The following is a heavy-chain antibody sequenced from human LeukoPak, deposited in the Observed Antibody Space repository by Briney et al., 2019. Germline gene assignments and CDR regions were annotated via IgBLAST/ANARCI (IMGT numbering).Heavy chain of an antibody. CDR1: GFTFSSYW. CDR2: INSDGSST. V-gene: IGHV3-74*01. CDR3: ARFRIAAAVPFYFDS. J-gene: IGHJ4*02. Sequence: GGSLRLSCAASGFTFSSYWMHWVRQAPGKGLVWVSRINSDGSSTSYADSVKGRFTISRDNAKNTLYLQMNSLRAEDTAVYYCARFRIAAAVPFYFDSWGQGALVTVSS. D-gene: IGHD6-13*01.